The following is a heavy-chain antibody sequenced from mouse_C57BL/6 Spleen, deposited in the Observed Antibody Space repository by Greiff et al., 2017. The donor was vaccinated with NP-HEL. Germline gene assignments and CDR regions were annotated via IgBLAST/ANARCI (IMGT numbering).Heavy chain of an antibody. D-gene: IGHD5-1*01. J-gene: IGHJ4*01. CDR1: GFTFSDYG. CDR2: ISSGSSTI. Sequence: EVKLVESGGGLVKPGGSLKLSCAASGFTFSDYGMHWVRQAPEKGLEWVAYISSGSSTIYYADTVKGRFTISRDNAKNTLFLQMTSLRSEDTAMYYCARMSNYAMDYWGQGTSVTVSS. CDR3: ARMSNYAMDY. V-gene: IGHV5-17*01.